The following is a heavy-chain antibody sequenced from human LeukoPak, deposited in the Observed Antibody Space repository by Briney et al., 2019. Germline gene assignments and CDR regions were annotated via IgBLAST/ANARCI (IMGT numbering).Heavy chain of an antibody. CDR1: GFSFSDFW. D-gene: IGHD3-10*01. V-gene: IGHV3-74*01. CDR3: ASDRVLGSGSLDN. CDR2: IRGDGYDT. J-gene: IGHJ4*02. Sequence: GGSLRLSCAASGFSFSDFWMHWVRQTPGKGLVWVSRIRGDGYDTNYADSVEGRFTISRDNAKHTLYLQMNSLRADDAAVYYCASDRVLGSGSLDNWGQGTLVTVSS.